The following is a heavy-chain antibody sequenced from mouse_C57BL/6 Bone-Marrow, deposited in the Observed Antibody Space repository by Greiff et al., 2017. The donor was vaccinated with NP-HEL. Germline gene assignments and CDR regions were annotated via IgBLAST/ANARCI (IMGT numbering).Heavy chain of an antibody. Sequence: VQLQQSGPELVKPGASVKISCKASGYAFSSSWMNWVKQRPGKGLEWTGRIYPGDGDTNYNGKFKGKATLTADKSSSTAYMQLSSLTSEDSAVYVCARSKGITTVVAKDLYFDVWGTGTTVTVSS. V-gene: IGHV1-82*01. CDR2: IYPGDGDT. J-gene: IGHJ1*03. CDR1: GYAFSSSW. D-gene: IGHD1-1*01. CDR3: ARSKGITTVVAKDLYFDV.